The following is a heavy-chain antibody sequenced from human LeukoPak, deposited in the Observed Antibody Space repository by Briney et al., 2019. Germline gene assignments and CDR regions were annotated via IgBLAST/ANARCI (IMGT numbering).Heavy chain of an antibody. CDR1: GFTFSDYG. CDR3: AKGFSGWYFDY. V-gene: IGHV3-30*18. J-gene: IGHJ4*02. Sequence: GGSLRLSCAASGFTFSDYGMHWVRQAPGKGLEWVAVISYDGSNKYYADSVKGRFTISRDNSKNTLYLQMNSLRAEDTAAYYCAKGFSGWYFDYWGQGTLVTVSS. CDR2: ISYDGSNK. D-gene: IGHD6-19*01.